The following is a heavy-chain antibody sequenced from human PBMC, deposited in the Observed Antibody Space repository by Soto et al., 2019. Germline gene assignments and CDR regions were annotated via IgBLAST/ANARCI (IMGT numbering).Heavy chain of an antibody. D-gene: IGHD2-21*02. CDR1: GYSFTSYW. CDR3: ARRIYCGGDCSPGYYYYGMDV. V-gene: IGHV5-51*03. Sequence: EVQLVQSGAEVKKPGESLKISCKGSGYSFTSYWIGWVRQMPGKGLEWMGIIYPGDSDTRYSPSFQGQVTISADKSISTAYLKWSSLKASDTAMYYCARRIYCGGDCSPGYYYYGMDVWGQGTTVTVSS. J-gene: IGHJ6*02. CDR2: IYPGDSDT.